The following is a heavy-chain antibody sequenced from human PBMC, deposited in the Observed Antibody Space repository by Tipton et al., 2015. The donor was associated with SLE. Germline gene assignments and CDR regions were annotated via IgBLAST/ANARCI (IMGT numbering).Heavy chain of an antibody. Sequence: TLSLTCTVSGGSFSSGGYYWSWIRQPPGKGLEWIGNIDYTANPNYSPSLKSRVTISIDTSTNHFSLKLRSVAAADTAVYYCARSWNDAPPDLGYWGQGTLVTVSS. CDR3: ARSWNDAPPDLGY. V-gene: IGHV4-61*03. CDR2: IDYTANP. CDR1: GGSFSSGGYY. J-gene: IGHJ4*02. D-gene: IGHD1-1*01.